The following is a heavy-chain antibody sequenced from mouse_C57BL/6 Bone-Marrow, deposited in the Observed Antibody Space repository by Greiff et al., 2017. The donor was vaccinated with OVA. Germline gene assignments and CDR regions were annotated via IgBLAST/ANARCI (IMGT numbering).Heavy chain of an antibody. CDR3: TTSRY. CDR1: GFNIKDDY. V-gene: IGHV14-4*01. J-gene: IGHJ2*03. Sequence: EVQLQQSGAELVRPGASVKLSCTASGFNIKDDYMHWVKERPEQGLEWIGCIDPENGDTEYASKFQGKATITAYTSSKTVYLHLSSLTSEDSAVLFYTTSRYWGQGTSLTVSS. CDR2: IDPENGDT.